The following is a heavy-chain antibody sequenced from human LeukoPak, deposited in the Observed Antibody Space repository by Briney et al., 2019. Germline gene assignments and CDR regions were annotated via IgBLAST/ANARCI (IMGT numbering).Heavy chain of an antibody. CDR1: GFTFREYS. J-gene: IGHJ5*02. D-gene: IGHD2-15*01. Sequence: GGSLRLSCAASGFTFREYSMTWVRQAPGKGLEWASNIRANGGDTYYADSVKGRFTISRDNSKNTLYLHMNSQRAEDTAVYYCARGGYTTWFDPWGQGTLVTVSS. CDR3: ARGGYTTWFDP. V-gene: IGHV3-23*01. CDR2: IRANGGDT.